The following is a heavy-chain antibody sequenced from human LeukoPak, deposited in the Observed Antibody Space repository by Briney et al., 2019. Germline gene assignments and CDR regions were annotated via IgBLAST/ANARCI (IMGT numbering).Heavy chain of an antibody. CDR2: ISAYTANT. D-gene: IGHD3-10*02. J-gene: IGHJ3*02. CDR3: ARGVREREFLPRPLDALDI. V-gene: IGHV1-18*01. Sequence: ASVKVSCKASSYTFTSYGISWVRQAPGQGLEWMGWISAYTANTNYAQKLQGRVTMTTDTSTSTAYMELRSLRSDDTAVYYCARGVREREFLPRPLDALDIWGQGTMVTVSS. CDR1: SYTFTSYG.